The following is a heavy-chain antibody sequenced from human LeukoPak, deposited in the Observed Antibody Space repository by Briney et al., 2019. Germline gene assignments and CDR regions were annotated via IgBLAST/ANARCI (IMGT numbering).Heavy chain of an antibody. CDR3: ARHGSGTNYFDPLDW. CDR1: EFAFSRHA. V-gene: IGHV3-33*01. D-gene: IGHD1-26*01. CDR2: IWRDSSEK. Sequence: GSLSLSFVASEFAFSRHAMHWVRPAPGKGLEWVAVIWRDSSEKHYADSVKGRFTVSRDNSKSTLYLEMNSLRAEDTAIYYCARHGSGTNYFDPLDWWGQGTPVTVSS. J-gene: IGHJ4*02.